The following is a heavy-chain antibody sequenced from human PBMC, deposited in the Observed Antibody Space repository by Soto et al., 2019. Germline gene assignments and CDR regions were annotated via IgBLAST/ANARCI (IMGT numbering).Heavy chain of an antibody. CDR1: GSTFSSYA. J-gene: IGHJ4*02. V-gene: IGHV3-30*03. CDR2: ISYDGSNK. Sequence: QVQLVESGGGVVQPGRSLRLSCEASGSTFSSYAINWVRQAPGKGLEWVAVISYDGSNKYYADSVKGRLTISRDNSKNTLNLEVTRLRTEDTVVYYCATDREPGTSGWYGHLLYWGQGTLVTVSS. CDR3: ATDREPGTSGWYGHLLY. D-gene: IGHD6-19*01.